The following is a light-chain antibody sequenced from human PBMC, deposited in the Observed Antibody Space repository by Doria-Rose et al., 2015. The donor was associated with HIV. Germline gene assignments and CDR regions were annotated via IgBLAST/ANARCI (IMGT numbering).Light chain of an antibody. V-gene: IGKV3-20*01. CDR3: QQYGTSRGT. CDR1: QRIKSSY. J-gene: IGKJ5*01. Sequence: TQSPGTLSLSPGERATLSCRASQRIKSSYLAWYQQKPGQAPRLLIYDASTSATGIPDRFSGSGSVTDFTLTISRLEPEDVAVYYCQQYGTSRGTFGQGTRLEIK. CDR2: DAS.